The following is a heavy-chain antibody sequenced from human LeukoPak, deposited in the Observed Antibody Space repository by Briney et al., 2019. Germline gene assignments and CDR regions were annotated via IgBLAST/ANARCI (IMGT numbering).Heavy chain of an antibody. CDR3: ARDSGYYYDSSGYFDY. D-gene: IGHD3-22*01. V-gene: IGHV4-4*07. Sequence: SETLSLTCSVSGGSISSYYWSWTRQPAGKGLEWIGRIYTSGSTNYNPSLKSRVTISVDTSKNQFSLKLSSVTAADTAVYYCARDSGYYYDSSGYFDYWGQGTLVTVSS. CDR2: IYTSGST. CDR1: GGSISSYY. J-gene: IGHJ4*02.